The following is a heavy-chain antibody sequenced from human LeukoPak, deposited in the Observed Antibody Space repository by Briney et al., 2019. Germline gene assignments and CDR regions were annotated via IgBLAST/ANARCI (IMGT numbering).Heavy chain of an antibody. CDR1: GGTFSSYA. J-gene: IGHJ4*02. V-gene: IGHV1-69*04. D-gene: IGHD3-22*01. Sequence: GASVKVSCKASGGTFSSYAISWVRQAPGQGLEWMGRIIPILGIANYAQKFQGRVTITADKSTSTAYMELRSLRSDDTAVYYCATFNYYDSRGYYHDFDYWGQGTLVTVSS. CDR2: IIPILGIA. CDR3: ATFNYYDSRGYYHDFDY.